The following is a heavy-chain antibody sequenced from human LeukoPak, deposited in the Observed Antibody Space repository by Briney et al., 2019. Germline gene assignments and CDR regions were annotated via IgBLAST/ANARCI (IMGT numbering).Heavy chain of an antibody. V-gene: IGHV3-23*01. CDR2: ISGSGGST. J-gene: IGHJ4*02. CDR3: AKLPGLLWFGELSREYYFDY. Sequence: XWVRXXXGKGLEWVSAISGSGGSTYYADSVKGRFTISRDNSKNTLYLQMNSLRAEDTAVYYCAKLPGLLWFGELSREYYFDYWGQGTLVTVSS. D-gene: IGHD3-10*01.